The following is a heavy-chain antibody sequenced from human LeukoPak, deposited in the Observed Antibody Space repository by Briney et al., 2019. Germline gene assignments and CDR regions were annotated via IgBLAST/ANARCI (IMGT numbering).Heavy chain of an antibody. CDR2: INSDGSWT. V-gene: IGHV3-74*01. CDR1: GNYW. CDR3: VSFYETY. Sequence: PGGSLRLSCAASGNYWMHWDRQAPGKGLVWVSHINSDGSWTSYADSVKGRFTISKDNAKNTVYLQMNSLRAEDTAVYYCVSFYETYWGRGTLVTVS. D-gene: IGHD2/OR15-2a*01. J-gene: IGHJ4*02.